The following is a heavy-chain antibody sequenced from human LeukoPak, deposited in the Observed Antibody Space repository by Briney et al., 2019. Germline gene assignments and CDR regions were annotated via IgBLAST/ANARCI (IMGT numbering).Heavy chain of an antibody. D-gene: IGHD6-13*01. CDR3: AKESIAAAGTPIDY. CDR2: IWYDGSNK. J-gene: IGHJ4*02. V-gene: IGHV3-33*06. Sequence: PGGSLRLSCAASGFTFSSYGMHWVRQAPGKGLEWVAVIWYDGSNKYYADSVKGRFTISRDNSKNTLYLQMNSLRAEDTAVYYCAKESIAAAGTPIDYWGQGALVTVSS. CDR1: GFTFSSYG.